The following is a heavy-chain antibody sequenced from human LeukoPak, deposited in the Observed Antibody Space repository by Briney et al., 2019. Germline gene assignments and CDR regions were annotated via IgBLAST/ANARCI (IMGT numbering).Heavy chain of an antibody. V-gene: IGHV1-2*06. D-gene: IGHD1-26*01. CDR2: INPNSGGT. J-gene: IGHJ4*02. CDR1: GYTFTGYY. CDR3: ARSRSGTYYPFDY. Sequence: SVKVSCKASGYTFTGYYMNWVRQAPGQGPEWMGRINPNSGGTNYAQRFQGRVTMTRDTSISTAYMELNRLRSDDTAVYYCARSRSGTYYPFDYWGQGTLVTVSS.